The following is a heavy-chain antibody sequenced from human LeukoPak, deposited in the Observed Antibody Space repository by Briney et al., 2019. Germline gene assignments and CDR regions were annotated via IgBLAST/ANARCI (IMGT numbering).Heavy chain of an antibody. CDR2: IYPGDSDT. CDR3: ARGYYDSSGYPNEGNYAFDI. J-gene: IGHJ3*02. D-gene: IGHD3-22*01. Sequence: GESLKISCKGSGYSFTSYWIGWVRQMPGKGLEWMGIIYPGDSDTRYSPSFQGQVTISAGKSISTAYLQWSSLKASDTAMYYCARGYYDSSGYPNEGNYAFDIWGQGTMVTVSS. V-gene: IGHV5-51*01. CDR1: GYSFTSYW.